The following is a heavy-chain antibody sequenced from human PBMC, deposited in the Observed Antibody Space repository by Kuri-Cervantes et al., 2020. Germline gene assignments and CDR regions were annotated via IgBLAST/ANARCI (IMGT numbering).Heavy chain of an antibody. CDR1: GFTFSSYD. J-gene: IGHJ6*03. Sequence: GGSLRLSCAASGFTFSSYDMHWVRQATGKGLEWVSAIGTAGDTYYPGSVKGRFTISRENAKNSLYLQMTSLRAGDTAVYYCARVNTAGTSGYYYMDVWGKGTTVTVSS. CDR3: ARVNTAGTSGYYYMDV. D-gene: IGHD6-13*01. V-gene: IGHV3-13*01. CDR2: IGTAGDT.